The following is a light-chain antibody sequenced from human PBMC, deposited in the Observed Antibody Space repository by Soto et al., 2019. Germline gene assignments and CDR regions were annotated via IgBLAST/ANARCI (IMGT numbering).Light chain of an antibody. CDR3: MQALQTWT. Sequence: DIVMTQSPLSLPVTPGEPASISCRSSQSLLHSNGYNYLDWYLQKPGQSPQLLIYLGSNRASGVLDRFSGSESGTYFTLKSSRVEAEDVGIYYCMQALQTWTFGQGTKVEIK. V-gene: IGKV2-28*01. J-gene: IGKJ1*01. CDR1: QSLLHSNGYNY. CDR2: LGS.